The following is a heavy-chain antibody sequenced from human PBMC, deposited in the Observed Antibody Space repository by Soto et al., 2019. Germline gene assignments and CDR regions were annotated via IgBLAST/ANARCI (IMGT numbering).Heavy chain of an antibody. V-gene: IGHV4-4*07. D-gene: IGHD3-3*01. Sequence: SETLSLTCSVSGGTISGYYWTWIRQPAGKGLEWIGRIYSSGNTKYNPSLQSRVTMSLDTSNNQFSLRLTPVTAADTAVYYCARGQRFSDWFDPWGQGTLVTAPQ. CDR3: ARGQRFSDWFDP. CDR2: IYSSGNT. CDR1: GGTISGYY. J-gene: IGHJ5*02.